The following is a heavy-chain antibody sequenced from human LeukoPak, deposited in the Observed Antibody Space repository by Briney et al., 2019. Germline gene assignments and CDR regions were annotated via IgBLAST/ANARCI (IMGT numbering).Heavy chain of an antibody. CDR1: GGSINNYY. D-gene: IGHD3-10*01. Sequence: SETLSLTCTVSGGSINNYYWSWIRQHPGKGLEWIGYIYYSGSTYYNPSLKSRVTISLDTSKNQFSLKLSSVTAADTAVYYCARDQEDSGTDYWGQGTLVTVSS. CDR2: IYYSGST. V-gene: IGHV4-59*06. J-gene: IGHJ4*02. CDR3: ARDQEDSGTDY.